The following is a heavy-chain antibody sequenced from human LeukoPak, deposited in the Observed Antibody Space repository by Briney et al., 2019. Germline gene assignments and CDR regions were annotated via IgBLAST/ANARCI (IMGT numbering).Heavy chain of an antibody. J-gene: IGHJ4*02. D-gene: IGHD2-2*01. CDR3: ARAIPDIVVVPATFDY. Sequence: GGSLRLSCAASGFTFSSYAMHWVRQAPGKGLEWVAVISYDGSNKYYADSVKGRFTISRDNSKNTLYLQMNSLRAEDTAVYYCARAIPDIVVVPATFDYWGQGTLVTVSS. CDR2: ISYDGSNK. CDR1: GFTFSSYA. V-gene: IGHV3-30-3*01.